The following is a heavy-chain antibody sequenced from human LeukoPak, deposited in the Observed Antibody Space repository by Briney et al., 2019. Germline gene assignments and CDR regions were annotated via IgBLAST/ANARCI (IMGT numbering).Heavy chain of an antibody. CDR2: ISGYNGNT. J-gene: IGHJ4*02. D-gene: IGHD3-22*01. Sequence: ASVKVSCKASGYTFTTYNINWVRQAPGQGLEWMGWISGYNGNTNYAQKLQGRVTMTTDTSTSTAYMELRSLKSDDTAVYYCARGLNLKVATHTSGDYWGQGTLVTVSS. CDR1: GYTFTTYN. CDR3: ARGLNLKVATHTSGDY. V-gene: IGHV1-18*01.